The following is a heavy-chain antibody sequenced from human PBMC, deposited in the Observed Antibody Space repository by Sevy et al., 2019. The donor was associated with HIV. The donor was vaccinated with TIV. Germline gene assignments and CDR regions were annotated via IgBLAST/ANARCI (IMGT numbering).Heavy chain of an antibody. Sequence: SENLSLTCTVSGGSLISDTYYWSWIRQPPGNGLEWIGYVFHTGRTIYNPSLKSRVTLSIDTSKNQFSLRLTSVTAADTAVYYCARYGEVITWDAFDVWGQGRMVTVSS. J-gene: IGHJ3*01. D-gene: IGHD3-22*01. CDR1: GGSLISDTYY. CDR3: ARYGEVITWDAFDV. CDR2: VFHTGRT. V-gene: IGHV4-61*01.